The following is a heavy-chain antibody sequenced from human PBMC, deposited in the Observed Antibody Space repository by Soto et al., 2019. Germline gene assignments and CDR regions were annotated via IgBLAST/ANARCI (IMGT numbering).Heavy chain of an antibody. J-gene: IGHJ1*01. CDR2: ISYDGSNK. D-gene: IGHD4-17*01. CDR1: GFTFSSYG. Sequence: AGGSLRLSCAASGFTFSSYGMHWVRQAPGKGLEWVAVISYDGSNKYYADSVKGRFTISRDNSKNTLYLQMNSLRAEDTAVYYCAKPPHPTVTTILEYFQHWGQGTLVTVSS. V-gene: IGHV3-30*18. CDR3: AKPPHPTVTTILEYFQH.